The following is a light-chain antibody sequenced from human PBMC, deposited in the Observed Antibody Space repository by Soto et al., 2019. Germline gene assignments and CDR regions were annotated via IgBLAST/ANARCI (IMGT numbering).Light chain of an antibody. V-gene: IGLV1-44*01. CDR2: SNN. CDR1: SSNIGSNT. J-gene: IGLJ3*02. Sequence: QSVLTQPPSASGTPGQRFTISCSGSSSNIGSNTVNWYQQIPGTAPKLLIYSNNQRPSGVPVRFSGSKSGTSASLAISGLQSEDEADYYCAAWDDSLNGPVFGGGTKVTVL. CDR3: AAWDDSLNGPV.